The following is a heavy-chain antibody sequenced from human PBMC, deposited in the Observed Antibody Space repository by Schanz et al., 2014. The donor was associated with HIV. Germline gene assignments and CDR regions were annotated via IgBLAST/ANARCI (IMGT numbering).Heavy chain of an antibody. CDR1: GFTFSSYA. J-gene: IGHJ4*02. Sequence: EVQLLESGGGLVQPGGSLRLSCAASGFTFSSYAMSWVRQAPGKGLEWVSTISGSGGSPYYADSVKGRFTISRDNPKNTLYLQINSLRAEDTAVYYCAKGLTIWLQPPFDYWGQGTLVTVSS. CDR3: AKGLTIWLQPPFDY. CDR2: ISGSGGSP. D-gene: IGHD5-12*01. V-gene: IGHV3-23*01.